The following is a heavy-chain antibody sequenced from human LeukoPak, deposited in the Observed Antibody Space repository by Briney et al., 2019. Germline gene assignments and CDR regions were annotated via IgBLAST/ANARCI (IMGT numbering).Heavy chain of an antibody. Sequence: GASVKVSCKASGATFSSYAISWVRQAPGQGLEWMGGIIPIFGTANYAQKFQGRVTITTDESTSTAYMELSSLRTEDTAVYYCARWGRGYSGLRGGNAFDIWGQGTMVTVCS. CDR2: IIPIFGTA. D-gene: IGHD5-12*01. V-gene: IGHV1-69*05. CDR1: GATFSSYA. CDR3: ARWGRGYSGLRGGNAFDI. J-gene: IGHJ3*02.